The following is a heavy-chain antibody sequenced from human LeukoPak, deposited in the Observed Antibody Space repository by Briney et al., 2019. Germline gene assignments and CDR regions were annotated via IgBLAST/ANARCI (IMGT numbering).Heavy chain of an antibody. CDR3: ARLNGYSSGWYYPPRFDY. D-gene: IGHD6-19*01. V-gene: IGHV3-7*01. CDR1: GFTFSSYW. Sequence: PGGSLRLSCAASGFTFSSYWMSWVRQAPGKGLEWVANIKQDGSEEYYVDSVKGRFTISRDNAKNSLYLQMNSLRAEDTAVYYCARLNGYSSGWYYPPRFDYWGQGTLVTVSS. CDR2: IKQDGSEE. J-gene: IGHJ4*02.